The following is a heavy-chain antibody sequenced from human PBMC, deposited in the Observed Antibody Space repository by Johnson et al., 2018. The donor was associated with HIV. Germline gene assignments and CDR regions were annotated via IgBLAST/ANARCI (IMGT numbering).Heavy chain of an antibody. Sequence: VQLVESGGGVVRPGGSLRLSCAASGFTFNDYAMSWVRQAPGKGLEWVSGINWNGGSTGYTDSVKGRFTISRDNAKNSLYLQMNSLRAEDTALYYWARGPYCSSSGCYGSGTYSSAFDIWGQGTMGTVSS. CDR1: GFTFNDYA. D-gene: IGHD2-2*01. V-gene: IGHV3-20*04. J-gene: IGHJ3*02. CDR3: ARGPYCSSSGCYGSGTYSSAFDI. CDR2: INWNGGST.